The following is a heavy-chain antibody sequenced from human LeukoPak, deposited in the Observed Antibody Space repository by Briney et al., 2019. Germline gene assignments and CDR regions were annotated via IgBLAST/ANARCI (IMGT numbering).Heavy chain of an antibody. CDR2: IYSGGST. J-gene: IGHJ6*03. Sequence: GGSLRLSCAASGFTVSSNYMSWVRQAPGRGLEWVSVIYSGGSTYYADSVKGRFTISRDNSKNTLCLQMNSLRAEDTAVYYCARDPGDGYNYDPAGMDVWGKGTTVTVSS. CDR1: GFTVSSNY. V-gene: IGHV3-53*01. D-gene: IGHD5-24*01. CDR3: ARDPGDGYNYDPAGMDV.